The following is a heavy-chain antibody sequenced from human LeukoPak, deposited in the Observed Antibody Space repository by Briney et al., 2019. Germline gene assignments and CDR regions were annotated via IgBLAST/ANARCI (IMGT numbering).Heavy chain of an antibody. CDR2: ISSSGSTI. CDR1: GFTFSDYY. D-gene: IGHD3-22*01. Sequence: SGGSLRLSCAASGFTFSDYYMSWIRQAPGKGLEWVSYISSSGSTIYYADSVKGRFTISRDNAKNSLYLQMNSLRAEDTAVYYCARAATVIVVVNSLDYWGQGTLVTVSS. V-gene: IGHV3-11*01. J-gene: IGHJ4*02. CDR3: ARAATVIVVVNSLDY.